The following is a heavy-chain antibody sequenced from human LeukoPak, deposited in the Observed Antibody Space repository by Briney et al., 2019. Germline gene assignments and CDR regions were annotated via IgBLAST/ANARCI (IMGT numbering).Heavy chain of an antibody. CDR2: IVYSGNT. CDR1: GGSISRYY. V-gene: IGHV4-59*01. J-gene: IGHJ4*02. D-gene: IGHD1-26*01. Sequence: SETLSLTCTVSGGSISRYYWTWIRQPPGKGLEWIGNIVYSGNTIYNPSLKSRVSISVDTSKNQFSLNLSSTTAADTAVYHCARDSGSSGNNYYFDYWGQGTLVTVSS. CDR3: ARDSGSSGNNYYFDY.